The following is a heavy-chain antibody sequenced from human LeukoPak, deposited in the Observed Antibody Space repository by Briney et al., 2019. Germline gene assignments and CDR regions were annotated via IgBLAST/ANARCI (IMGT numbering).Heavy chain of an antibody. V-gene: IGHV4-4*02. CDR1: GDDISSSNW. CDR2: VYHSGST. Sequence: SETLSLTCSVSGDDISSSNWWTWVRQPPQKGLEWIGEVYHSGSTNYNPSLKSRIYMSVDKSQNRFSLRLTSVTAADTAVYFCARVSGSGLYFKSFDPWGQGILVIASS. D-gene: IGHD3-10*01. J-gene: IGHJ5*01. CDR3: ARVSGSGLYFKSFDP.